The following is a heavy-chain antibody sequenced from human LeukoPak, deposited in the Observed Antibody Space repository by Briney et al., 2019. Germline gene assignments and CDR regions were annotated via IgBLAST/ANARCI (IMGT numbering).Heavy chain of an antibody. CDR2: ISGSGGST. Sequence: PGGPLRLSCAASGFTSSRYAMSGVRQAPGKGLEWVSAISGSGGSTYYADSVKGRFTISRDNSKNTLYLQMNSLTAEDTAVYYCAKQVTAPGPIDYWGQGTLVTVSP. V-gene: IGHV3-23*01. CDR1: GFTSSRYA. J-gene: IGHJ4*02. CDR3: AKQVTAPGPIDY. D-gene: IGHD2-21*02.